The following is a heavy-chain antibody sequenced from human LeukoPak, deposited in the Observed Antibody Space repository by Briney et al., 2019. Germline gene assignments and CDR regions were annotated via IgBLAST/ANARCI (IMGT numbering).Heavy chain of an antibody. D-gene: IGHD4-23*01. CDR2: INTNTGNP. CDR3: ARDDYGGNSARWFDP. V-gene: IGHV7-4-1*02. Sequence: ASVKVSCKASGYTFTSYAMNWVRRAPGQGLEWMGWINTNTGNPTYAQGFTGRFVFSLDTSVSTAYLQISSLKAEDTAVYYCARDDYGGNSARWFDPWGQGTLVTVSS. CDR1: GYTFTSYA. J-gene: IGHJ5*02.